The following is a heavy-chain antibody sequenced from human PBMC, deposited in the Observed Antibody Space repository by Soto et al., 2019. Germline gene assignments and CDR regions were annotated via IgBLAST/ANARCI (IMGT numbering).Heavy chain of an antibody. J-gene: IGHJ4*02. CDR2: ISYDGSNK. D-gene: IGHD3-22*01. CDR1: GFTFSSYA. CDR3: ARAETSYYYDSSPPGY. Sequence: QVQLVESGGGVVQPGRSLRLSCAASGFTFSSYAMHWVRQAPGKGLEWVAVISYDGSNKYYADSGKCRFTISRDNSKNTLYLQMNSLSAEDTAVYYCARAETSYYYDSSPPGYWGQGTLVTVSS. V-gene: IGHV3-30-3*01.